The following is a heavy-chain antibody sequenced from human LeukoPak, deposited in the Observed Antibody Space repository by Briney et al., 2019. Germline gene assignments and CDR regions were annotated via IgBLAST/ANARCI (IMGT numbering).Heavy chain of an antibody. CDR1: GFTFSSYA. V-gene: IGHV3-30*04. J-gene: IGHJ4*02. Sequence: GGSLRLSCAASGFTFSSYAMHWDRQAPGKGLEWVAVISYDGSNKYYADSVKGRFTISRDNSKNTLYLQMNSLRAEDTAVYYCARGGLYDILTGYSYYFDYWGQGTLVTVSS. CDR3: ARGGLYDILTGYSYYFDY. D-gene: IGHD3-9*01. CDR2: ISYDGSNK.